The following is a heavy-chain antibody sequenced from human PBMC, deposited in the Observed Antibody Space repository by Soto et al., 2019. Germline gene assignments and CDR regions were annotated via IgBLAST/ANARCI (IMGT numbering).Heavy chain of an antibody. V-gene: IGHV1-18*01. CDR2: ISAYNGNT. CDR3: ARVPWDSSGYYRFPNDY. D-gene: IGHD3-22*01. CDR1: GYTFTSYG. J-gene: IGHJ4*02. Sequence: GASVKVSCKASGYTFTSYGISWVRQAPGQGLEWMGWISAYNGNTNYAQKLQGRVTMTTDTSTSTAYMELRSLRSDDTAVYYCARVPWDSSGYYRFPNDYWGQGTLVTVSS.